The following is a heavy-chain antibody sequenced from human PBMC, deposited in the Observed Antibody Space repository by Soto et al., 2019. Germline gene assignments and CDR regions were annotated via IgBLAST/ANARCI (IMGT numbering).Heavy chain of an antibody. V-gene: IGHV3-48*03. D-gene: IGHD3-22*01. Sequence: GGTLRLSCAASGFTFSSYEMNWVRQAPGKGLEWDSYISSSGSTIYYADSVKGRFTISRDNAKNSLYLQMNSLRAEDTAVYYCARDDRRYYYDSSGYYFDAFDIWDQGTMVTVSS. J-gene: IGHJ3*02. CDR1: GFTFSSYE. CDR2: ISSSGSTI. CDR3: ARDDRRYYYDSSGYYFDAFDI.